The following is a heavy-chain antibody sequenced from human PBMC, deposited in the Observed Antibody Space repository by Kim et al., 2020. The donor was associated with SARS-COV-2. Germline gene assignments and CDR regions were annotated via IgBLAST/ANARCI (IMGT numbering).Heavy chain of an antibody. Sequence: GGSLRLSCAASGFAFSSFNMNWVRQAPGKGLEWESSISTSSYRFYADSVKGGFTISRDNAQNLLYLQMNSLRAEDTAIYYCASEDCSDSTCYYWGQGALVTVSS. V-gene: IGHV3-21*01. J-gene: IGHJ4*02. CDR3: ASEDCSDSTCYY. CDR1: GFAFSSFN. CDR2: ISTSSYR. D-gene: IGHD2-15*01.